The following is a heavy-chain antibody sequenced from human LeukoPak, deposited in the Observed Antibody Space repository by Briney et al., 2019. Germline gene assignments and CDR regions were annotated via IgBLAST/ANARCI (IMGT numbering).Heavy chain of an antibody. V-gene: IGHV4-59*12. CDR2: IYYSGST. D-gene: IGHD3-22*01. Sequence: AESLSLTCTVSGVSISSYYWRWIRQPPGKGLECIGYIYYSGSTNYNPSLKSRVTITVDTPKTQSILKLSSVTAADTAVYYCARDKGYYDSSGYNPTGDAFDIWGQGTMVTVSS. CDR3: ARDKGYYDSSGYNPTGDAFDI. J-gene: IGHJ3*02. CDR1: GVSISSYY.